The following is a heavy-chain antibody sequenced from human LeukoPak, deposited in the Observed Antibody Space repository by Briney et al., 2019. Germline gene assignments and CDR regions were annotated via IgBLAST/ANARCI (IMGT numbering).Heavy chain of an antibody. J-gene: IGHJ5*02. D-gene: IGHD4-17*01. CDR2: ISASGGST. CDR1: GLTFSSYA. V-gene: IGHV3-23*01. Sequence: GGSLRLSCAASGLTFSSYAMSWVRQAPGKGLEWVSSISASGGSTYYADSVKGRFTISRDNSKKTLYLQMNGLRAEDTAVYYCALHYGGYVNWFDPWGQGTQVTVSS. CDR3: ALHYGGYVNWFDP.